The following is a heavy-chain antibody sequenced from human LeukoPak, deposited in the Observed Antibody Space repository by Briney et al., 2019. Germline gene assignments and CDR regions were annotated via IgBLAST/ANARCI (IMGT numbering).Heavy chain of an antibody. J-gene: IGHJ6*03. CDR2: INPNSGGT. CDR3: ARAIVVLSAMDV. V-gene: IGHV1-2*02. CDR1: GYTFTGYY. Sequence: ASVKVSCKASGYTFTGYYMHWVRQAPGQGLEWMGWINPNSGGTNYAQKFQGRVTMTRETSISTAYMELSRLRSDDTAVYYCARAIVVLSAMDVWGKGTTVTVSS. D-gene: IGHD2-2*01.